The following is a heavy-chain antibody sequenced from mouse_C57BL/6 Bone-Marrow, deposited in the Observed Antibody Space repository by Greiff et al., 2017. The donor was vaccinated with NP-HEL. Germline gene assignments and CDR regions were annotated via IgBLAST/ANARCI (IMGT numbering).Heavy chain of an antibody. D-gene: IGHD4-1*02. CDR1: GFTFSSYA. V-gene: IGHV5-4*01. Sequence: EVQRVESGGGLVKPGGSLKLSCAASGFTFSSYAMSWVRQTPEKRLEWVATISDGGSYTYYPDNVKGRFTISRDNAKNNLYLQMSHLKSEDTAMYYCAREQLGRRYFDVWGTGTTVTVSS. J-gene: IGHJ1*03. CDR2: ISDGGSYT. CDR3: AREQLGRRYFDV.